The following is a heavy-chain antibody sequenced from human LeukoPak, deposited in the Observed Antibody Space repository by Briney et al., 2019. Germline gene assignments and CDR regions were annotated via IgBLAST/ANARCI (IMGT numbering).Heavy chain of an antibody. Sequence: ASVKVSCKASGGTFSSYAISWVRRAPGQGLEWMGGIIPIFGTANYAQKFQGRVTITADESTSTAYMELSSLRSEDTAVYYCARDSTTSGWYDDWFDPWGQGTLVTVSS. CDR2: IIPIFGTA. J-gene: IGHJ5*02. D-gene: IGHD6-19*01. CDR1: GGTFSSYA. CDR3: ARDSTTSGWYDDWFDP. V-gene: IGHV1-69*13.